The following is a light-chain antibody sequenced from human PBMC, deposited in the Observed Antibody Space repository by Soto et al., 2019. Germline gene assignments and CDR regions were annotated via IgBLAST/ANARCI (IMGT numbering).Light chain of an antibody. CDR3: QQYDNSPIT. CDR2: GAS. CDR1: QSVNRNY. J-gene: IGKJ5*01. Sequence: EIVLTQSPGTLSFSPGERATLSCRASQSVNRNYLAWYQQKPGQAPRLLIYGASSRATGIPDRFSGRGSGTDFTLTISRLEPEDFAVYHCQQYDNSPITFGQGTRLEIK. V-gene: IGKV3-20*01.